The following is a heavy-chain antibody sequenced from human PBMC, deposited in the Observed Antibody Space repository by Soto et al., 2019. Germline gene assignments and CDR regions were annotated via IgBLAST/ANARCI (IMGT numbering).Heavy chain of an antibody. CDR3: AISGGYSRSHPGCAP. CDR2: NGGNTESGTT. Sequence: DVLLVESGGGLVKPGGSLRLSCAASGFTFSKAWLSWVRQAPGKGLEWVGHNGGNTESGTTDYAAPVKGRFTISRDDPKNTVYLQMNRLKTPDTAVYYCAISGGYSRSHPGCAPWGQGAPVTVSS. V-gene: IGHV3-15*04. J-gene: IGHJ5*02. D-gene: IGHD6-13*01. CDR1: GFTFSKAW.